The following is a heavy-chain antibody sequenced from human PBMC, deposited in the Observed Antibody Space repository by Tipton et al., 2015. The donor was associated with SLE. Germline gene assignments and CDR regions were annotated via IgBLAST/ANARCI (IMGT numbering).Heavy chain of an antibody. V-gene: IGHV3-21*01. J-gene: IGHJ1*01. CDR2: ISSSSNFI. D-gene: IGHD1-26*01. CDR1: GFSFSNYR. CDR3: AKDIGARARGQSEYFQH. Sequence: SLRLSCAASGFSFSNYRLAWVRQAPGKGLEWISSISSSSNFIYYADSMEGRFTISRDNAKNSLFLQMNSLTAEDTAVYYCAKDIGARARGQSEYFQHWGQGTLVTVSS.